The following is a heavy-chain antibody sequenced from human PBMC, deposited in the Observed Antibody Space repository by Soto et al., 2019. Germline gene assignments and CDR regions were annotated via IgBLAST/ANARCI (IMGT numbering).Heavy chain of an antibody. D-gene: IGHD3-10*01. Sequence: VKVSCKASGFTFTSSAVQWVRQARGQRLEWIGWIVVGSGNTNYAQKFQERVTITRDMSTSTAYMELSSLRSEDTAVYYYGSASYWDFYYMDVWGKGTTVTVSS. CDR3: GSASYWDFYYMDV. V-gene: IGHV1-58*01. J-gene: IGHJ6*03. CDR2: IVVGSGNT. CDR1: GFTFTSSA.